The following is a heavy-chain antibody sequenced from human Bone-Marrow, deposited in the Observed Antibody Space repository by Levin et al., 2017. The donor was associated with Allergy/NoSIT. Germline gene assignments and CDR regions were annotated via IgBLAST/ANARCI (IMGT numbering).Heavy chain of an antibody. J-gene: IGHJ4*02. Sequence: ASGPTLVKPTQTLTLTCTFSGFSLNTTGEGVGWIRQPPGKALQWLGVIYWDGDKRYRPSLKFRLTITRDTYKNRVFLRMTNMDPADTATYFCAHGAGVYYYWGQGTPVTVSS. CDR1: GFSLNTTGEG. V-gene: IGHV2-5*02. CDR2: IYWDGDK. D-gene: IGHD3-10*01. CDR3: AHGAGVYYY.